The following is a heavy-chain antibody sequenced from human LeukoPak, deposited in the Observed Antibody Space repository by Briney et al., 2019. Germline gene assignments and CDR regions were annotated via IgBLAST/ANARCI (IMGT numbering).Heavy chain of an antibody. CDR2: ISWNSGSI. CDR1: GFTFDDYA. V-gene: IGHV3-9*01. CDR3: AKDRGAVTTSRFGY. J-gene: IGHJ4*02. Sequence: GGSMRLSCAAYGFTFDDYAMHWVRQAPGKGLEWVSGISWNSGSIGYADSVKGRFTISRDNAKNSLYLQMNSLRAEDTALYYCAKDRGAVTTSRFGYWGQGTLVTVSS. D-gene: IGHD4-4*01.